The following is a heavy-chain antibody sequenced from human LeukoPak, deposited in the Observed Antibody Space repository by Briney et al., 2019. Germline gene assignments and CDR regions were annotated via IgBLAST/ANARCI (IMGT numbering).Heavy chain of an antibody. V-gene: IGHV3-7*04. Sequence: GGSLRLSCAASGFSFSGYWMSWVRRSPGKGLEWVANIKEDGSEKYYVDSVEGRFTISRDNAKNSLYLQINSLRDDDTAVYFCARGSGWLDYWGQGTLVTVSS. CDR3: ARGSGWLDY. J-gene: IGHJ4*02. CDR2: IKEDGSEK. CDR1: GFSFSGYW. D-gene: IGHD6-19*01.